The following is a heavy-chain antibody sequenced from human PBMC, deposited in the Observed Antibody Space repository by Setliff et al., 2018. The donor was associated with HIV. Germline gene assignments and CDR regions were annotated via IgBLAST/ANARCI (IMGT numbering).Heavy chain of an antibody. J-gene: IGHJ4*02. CDR2: VSSRGDT. Sequence: PSETLSLTCTVSDSGTYYWSWIRQPAGKGLEWIGRVSSRGDTNYNSSLKSRVTMSVDTSKNQFSLKLTSVSASDTAVYYCARHDSGGYYSLDYWGQGSPVTVSS. D-gene: IGHD3-22*01. V-gene: IGHV4-4*07. CDR1: DSGTYY. CDR3: ARHDSGGYYSLDY.